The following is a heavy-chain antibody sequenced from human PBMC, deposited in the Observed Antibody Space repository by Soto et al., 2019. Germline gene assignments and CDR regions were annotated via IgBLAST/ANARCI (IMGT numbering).Heavy chain of an antibody. CDR1: GDSFSSYS. Sequence: SETLSLTCSVSGDSFSSYSWSWIRQPPGRGLEWIGYIYYSGSTTYNPSLKSRLTMSIDTSKNQFSLRLTSVTAADTAIYYCAGDYASGSYRFAYWGQGTLVTVSS. CDR3: AGDYASGSYRFAY. J-gene: IGHJ4*02. CDR2: IYYSGST. V-gene: IGHV4-59*01. D-gene: IGHD3-10*01.